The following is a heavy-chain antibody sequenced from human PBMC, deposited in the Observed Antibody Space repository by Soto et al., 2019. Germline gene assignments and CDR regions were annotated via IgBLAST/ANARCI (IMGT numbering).Heavy chain of an antibody. D-gene: IGHD3-9*01. J-gene: IGHJ4*02. V-gene: IGHV3-23*01. Sequence: GGSLRLSCAASGFAVGSYALTWVRQAPGRGLEWVSTISDSGSTTYYADSVKGRFTISRDNSKDTLYLQMNSLRAEDTAVYHCAKTLLTGTYYFEYWGQGTLVTVSS. CDR3: AKTLLTGTYYFEY. CDR1: GFAVGSYA. CDR2: ISDSGSTT.